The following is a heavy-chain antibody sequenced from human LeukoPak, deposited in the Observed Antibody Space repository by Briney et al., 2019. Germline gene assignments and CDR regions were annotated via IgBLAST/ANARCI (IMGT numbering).Heavy chain of an antibody. J-gene: IGHJ4*02. Sequence: GGSLRLSCAASGFTFSSYGMHWVRQAPGKGLEWVAVIWYDGSNKYYADSVKGRFTISRDNSKNTLYLQMNSLRAEDTAVYYCAKLGALRAVAESGYWGQGTLVTVSS. CDR3: AKLGALRAVAESGY. CDR2: IWYDGSNK. D-gene: IGHD6-19*01. V-gene: IGHV3-33*06. CDR1: GFTFSSYG.